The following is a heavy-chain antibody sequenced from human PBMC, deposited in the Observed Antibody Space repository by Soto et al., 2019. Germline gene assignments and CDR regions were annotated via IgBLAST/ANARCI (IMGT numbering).Heavy chain of an antibody. CDR1: GGTFSSYA. J-gene: IGHJ5*02. CDR3: ARDFGGRGSRWFDP. D-gene: IGHD2-15*01. CDR2: IIPIFGTA. Sequence: ASVKVSCKASGGTFSSYAISWVRQAPGQGLEWMGGIIPIFGTANYAQKFQGRVTITADESTSTAYMELSSLRSEDTAVYYCARDFGGRGSRWFDPWGQGTLVTVS. V-gene: IGHV1-69*13.